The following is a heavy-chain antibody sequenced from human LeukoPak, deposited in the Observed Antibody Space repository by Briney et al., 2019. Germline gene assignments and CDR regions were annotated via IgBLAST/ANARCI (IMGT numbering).Heavy chain of an antibody. Sequence: SETLSLTCAVYGGSFSGYYWSWIRQPPGKGLEWIGEINHSGSTNYNPSLKSRVTISVDTSKNQFPLKLSSVTAADTAVYYCARRITMVRGGRIDIWGQGTMVTVSS. CDR1: GGSFSGYY. CDR3: ARRITMVRGGRIDI. D-gene: IGHD3-10*01. V-gene: IGHV4-34*01. CDR2: INHSGST. J-gene: IGHJ3*02.